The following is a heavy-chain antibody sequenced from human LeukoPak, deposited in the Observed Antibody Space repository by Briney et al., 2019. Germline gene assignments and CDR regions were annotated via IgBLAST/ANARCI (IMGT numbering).Heavy chain of an antibody. D-gene: IGHD3-3*01. CDR1: GFTFSSYA. CDR3: AISSYDFWSGYLNLYYYYMVV. J-gene: IGHJ6*03. Sequence: GGSLRLSCAASGFTFSSYAMSWVRQAPGKGLEWVSAISGSGGSTYYADSVKGRFTISRDNSKNTLYLQMNSLRAEDTAVYYCAISSYDFWSGYLNLYYYYMVVWGKRTTVTVSS. V-gene: IGHV3-23*01. CDR2: ISGSGGST.